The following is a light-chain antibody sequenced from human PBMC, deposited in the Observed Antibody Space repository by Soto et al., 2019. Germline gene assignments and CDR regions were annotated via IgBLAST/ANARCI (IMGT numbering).Light chain of an antibody. V-gene: IGKV1-39*01. Sequence: DIQMTQSPSSLSVSLGDRVTITCRASQNIDSYLNWYQQKPGKAPKLLIYAASSLQSGVPSGFSGSGSGTDFTLTISSQQPEDFATYYCQQSYTTPYTFGQGTKLEIK. CDR2: AAS. CDR3: QQSYTTPYT. J-gene: IGKJ2*01. CDR1: QNIDSY.